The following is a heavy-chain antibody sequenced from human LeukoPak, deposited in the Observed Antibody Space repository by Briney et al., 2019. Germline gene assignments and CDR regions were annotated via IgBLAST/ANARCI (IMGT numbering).Heavy chain of an antibody. D-gene: IGHD5-24*01. CDR1: GYTVTSYY. V-gene: IGHV1-46*01. CDR2: LNPSGGSS. Sequence: ASVKVSCKASGYTVTSYYMHWVRQAPGQGLEWMAILNPSGGSSNYAQKFQGRATLTRATSTGTVYMELSSLRSEDTAVYYCASVYKHGMDVWGQGATVIVSS. J-gene: IGHJ6*02. CDR3: ASVYKHGMDV.